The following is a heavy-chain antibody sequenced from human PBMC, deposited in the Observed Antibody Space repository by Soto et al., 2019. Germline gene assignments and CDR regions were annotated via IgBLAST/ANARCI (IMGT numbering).Heavy chain of an antibody. V-gene: IGHV1-69*01. CDR2: IIPIFGTA. J-gene: IGHJ4*02. CDR3: ASSGDYGSGSYWYYFDY. D-gene: IGHD3-10*01. Sequence: QVQLVQSGAEVKKPGSSVKVSCKASGGTFSSYAISWVRQAPGQGLEWMGGIIPIFGTANYAQKFQGRVTITADESTSTAYMELSRLRSEDTAVYYCASSGDYGSGSYWYYFDYWGQGTLVTVSS. CDR1: GGTFSSYA.